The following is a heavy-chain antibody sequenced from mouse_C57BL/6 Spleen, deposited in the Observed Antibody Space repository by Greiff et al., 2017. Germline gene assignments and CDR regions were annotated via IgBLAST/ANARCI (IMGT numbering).Heavy chain of an antibody. D-gene: IGHD1-1*01. J-gene: IGHJ4*01. CDR3: AISYYYGSSPYYYAFDY. V-gene: IGHV1-64*01. CDR2: IHPNSGST. CDR1: GYTFTSYW. Sequence: VQLQQSGAALVTPGASVKLSCKASGYTFTSYWMHWVKQRPGQGLEWIGMIHPNSGSTNYNEKFKSKATLTVDKSSSTAYMQLSSLTSEDSAVDYCAISYYYGSSPYYYAFDYWGQGTSVTVSS.